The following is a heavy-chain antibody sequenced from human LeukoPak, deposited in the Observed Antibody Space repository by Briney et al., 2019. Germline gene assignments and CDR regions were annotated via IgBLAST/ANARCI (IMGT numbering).Heavy chain of an antibody. CDR3: AREPYSSGWYFSYYFDY. D-gene: IGHD6-19*01. Sequence: GALRLSCAASGFTFGDYYMSWIRQAPGKGLEWVSYISNSGGSIYYADSVKGRFTISRDNAKNTLYLQMNSLRAEDTAVYYCAREPYSSGWYFSYYFDYWGQGTLVTVSS. CDR2: ISNSGGSI. CDR1: GFTFGDYY. V-gene: IGHV3-11*04. J-gene: IGHJ4*02.